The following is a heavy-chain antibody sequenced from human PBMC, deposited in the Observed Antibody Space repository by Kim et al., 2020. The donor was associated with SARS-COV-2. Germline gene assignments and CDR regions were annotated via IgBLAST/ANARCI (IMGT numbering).Heavy chain of an antibody. Sequence: SSPSLQGQVTISADKSLSTAYLQGSSLKASDTAMYYCARPVGSGWYYFDYWGQGTLVTVSS. J-gene: IGHJ4*02. V-gene: IGHV5-51*01. D-gene: IGHD6-19*01. CDR3: ARPVGSGWYYFDY.